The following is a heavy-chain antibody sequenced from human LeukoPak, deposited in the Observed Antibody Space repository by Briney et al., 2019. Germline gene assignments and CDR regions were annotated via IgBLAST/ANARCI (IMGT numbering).Heavy chain of an antibody. CDR3: ARDNYGAEEGIGSSLVWLDP. CDR1: GYTFTSYA. D-gene: IGHD6-13*01. J-gene: IGHJ5*02. CDR2: INTNTGNP. V-gene: IGHV7-4-1*02. Sequence: GASVKVSCKSSGYTFTSYAMNWVRQAPGQGLEWMGWINTNTGNPTYAQGFAEQLDTSVNTAYLQINSLKSEDTAVYYCARDNYGAEEGIGSSLVWLDPWGQGTLVTASS.